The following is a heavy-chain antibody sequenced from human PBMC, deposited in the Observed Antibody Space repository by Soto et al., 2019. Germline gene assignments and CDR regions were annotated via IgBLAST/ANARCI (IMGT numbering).Heavy chain of an antibody. CDR3: AHRATMTIFGLIIDNGIWFDP. J-gene: IGHJ5*02. CDR1: GFSLSTSGAA. Sequence: QINLIESGPTLVKPTQTLTLTCTFSGFSLSTSGAAVGWVRQPPGRALEWLALLYWEGDKRYNASLGNRLTITKDTSMNQVVLTLTNVDPADTATYYCAHRATMTIFGLIIDNGIWFDPWGQGTRVSVSS. V-gene: IGHV2-5*02. CDR2: LYWEGDK. D-gene: IGHD3-3*01.